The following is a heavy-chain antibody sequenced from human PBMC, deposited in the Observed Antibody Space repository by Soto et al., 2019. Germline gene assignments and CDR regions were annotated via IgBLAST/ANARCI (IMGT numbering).Heavy chain of an antibody. CDR3: AKGGRFGVVIQYNCFDP. D-gene: IGHD3-3*01. CDR2: ISGSVGGT. J-gene: IGHJ5*02. CDR1: GFTFSSYA. V-gene: IGHV3-23*01. Sequence: GGSLRLSCAASGFTFSSYAMTWVRQAPGKGLEWVSGISGSVGGTYYADSVKGRFTISRDKSKNMWYLQMNGLRAGDTAVYSRAKGGRFGVVIQYNCFDPWGQGTLVTVSS.